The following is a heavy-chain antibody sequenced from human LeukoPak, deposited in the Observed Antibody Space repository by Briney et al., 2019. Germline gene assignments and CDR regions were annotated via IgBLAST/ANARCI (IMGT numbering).Heavy chain of an antibody. D-gene: IGHD3-22*01. V-gene: IGHV1-69*01. CDR1: GGTFSSYA. J-gene: IGHJ5*02. CDR2: IIPIFGTA. CDR3: ARDFYYDSSGLSNWFDP. Sequence: SVKVSCKASGGTFSSYAISWVRQAPGQGLEWMGGIIPIFGTANYAQKFQGRVTITADESTSTAYMELSSLRSEDTAVYYCARDFYYDSSGLSNWFDPWGQGTLVTVSS.